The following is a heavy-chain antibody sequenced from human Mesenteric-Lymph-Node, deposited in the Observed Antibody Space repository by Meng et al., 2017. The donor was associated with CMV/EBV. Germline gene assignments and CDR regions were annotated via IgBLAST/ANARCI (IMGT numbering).Heavy chain of an antibody. Sequence: GESLKISCAASGFIFSNYGMHWVRQAPGKGLEWVSYISSSGSTIYYADSVKGRFTISRDNAKNSVYLQMNSLRVEDTAVYYCARTAPPKGATQRGGVGYFDYWGQGTLVTVSS. J-gene: IGHJ4*02. V-gene: IGHV3-48*04. CDR3: ARTAPPKGATQRGGVGYFDY. CDR2: ISSSGSTI. CDR1: GFIFSNYG. D-gene: IGHD1-26*01.